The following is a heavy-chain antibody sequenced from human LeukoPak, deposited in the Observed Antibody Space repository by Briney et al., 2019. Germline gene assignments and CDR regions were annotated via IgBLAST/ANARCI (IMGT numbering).Heavy chain of an antibody. J-gene: IGHJ4*02. V-gene: IGHV3-23*01. CDR2: ISGSGGST. Sequence: PGGSLRLSCAASGFTFSSYAMSWVRQAPGKGLEWVSAISGSGGSTYYADSVKGRFTISRDNPKNTLYLQMNSLRAEDTAVYYCAKSPYSSSSGPSGCWGQGTLVTVSS. D-gene: IGHD6-6*01. CDR1: GFTFSSYA. CDR3: AKSPYSSSSGPSGC.